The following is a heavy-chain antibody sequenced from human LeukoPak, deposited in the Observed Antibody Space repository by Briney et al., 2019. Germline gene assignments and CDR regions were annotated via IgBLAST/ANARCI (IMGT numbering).Heavy chain of an antibody. D-gene: IGHD2-15*01. V-gene: IGHV3-23*01. CDR1: GFTFSSYG. CDR2: ITGRGEHI. CDR3: AKAVMVSTM. Sequence: GGSLRLSCTASGFTFSSYGMNWVRQAPGKGLEWVSGITGRGEHIFYAGSVKGRFTISRDNTKNSLYLEMNSLRAEDTAVYYCAKAVMVSTMWGQGTLVTVSS. J-gene: IGHJ4*02.